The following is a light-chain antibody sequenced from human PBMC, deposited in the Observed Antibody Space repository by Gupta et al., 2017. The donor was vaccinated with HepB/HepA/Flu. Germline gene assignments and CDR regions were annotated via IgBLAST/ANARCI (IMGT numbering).Light chain of an antibody. CDR1: SSDVGGYNY. CDR2: DVS. CDR3: STYASTDTYV. Sequence: QSALTQPASVSGSPGQSITIPCTGTSSDVGGYNYVSWYQQSPGKAPKVMMYDVSTRPAGVSDRFSGSKSGNTASLTSSGLQAEDEGNYYGSTYASTDTYVFGTGTEVTVL. J-gene: IGLJ1*01. V-gene: IGLV2-14*01.